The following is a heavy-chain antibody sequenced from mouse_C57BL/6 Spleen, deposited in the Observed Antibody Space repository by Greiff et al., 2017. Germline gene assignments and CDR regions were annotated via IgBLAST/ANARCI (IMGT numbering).Heavy chain of an antibody. J-gene: IGHJ4*01. CDR1: GFTFTDYY. V-gene: IGHV7-3*01. Sequence: DVKLQESGGGLVQPGGSLSLSCAASGFTFTDYYMSWVRQPPGKALEWLGFIRNKANGYTTEYSASVKGRFTISRDNSQSILYLQMNALRAEDSATYYCARYRAGAMDYWGQGTSVTVSS. CDR2: IRNKANGYTT. CDR3: ARYRAGAMDY.